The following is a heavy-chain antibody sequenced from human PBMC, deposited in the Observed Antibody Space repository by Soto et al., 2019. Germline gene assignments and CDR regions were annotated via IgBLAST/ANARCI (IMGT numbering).Heavy chain of an antibody. D-gene: IGHD2-8*01. V-gene: IGHV4-4*07. Sequence: QVQLQESGPGLVKPSETLSLTCTISGDSISNVYWSWIRQPAGKGLESMGRVSASARTNYNPSLQSRVTMSRDTSENQCSLRLTSASAADTDVYFCATVMGRDLDLWGRGTLVFVSS. J-gene: IGHJ2*01. CDR2: VSASART. CDR1: GDSISNVY. CDR3: ATVMGRDLDL.